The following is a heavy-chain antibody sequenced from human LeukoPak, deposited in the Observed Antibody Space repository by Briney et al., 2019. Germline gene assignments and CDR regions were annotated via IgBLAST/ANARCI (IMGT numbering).Heavy chain of an antibody. CDR1: GFTFSSYA. Sequence: TGGSLRLSCAASGFTFSSYAMSWVRQAPGKGLEWVSAISGSGGSTYYADSVKGRFTISRDNSKNTLYLQMNSLRAEDTAVYYCAKVPDYDILTGLLGWFDPWGQGTLVTVSS. CDR2: ISGSGGST. J-gene: IGHJ5*02. CDR3: AKVPDYDILTGLLGWFDP. V-gene: IGHV3-23*01. D-gene: IGHD3-9*01.